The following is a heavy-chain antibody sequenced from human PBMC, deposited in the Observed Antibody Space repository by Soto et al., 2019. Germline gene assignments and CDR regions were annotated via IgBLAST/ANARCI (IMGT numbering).Heavy chain of an antibody. Sequence: SETLSLTCAVYGGSFSGYYWSWIRQPPGKGLEWIGEINHSGSTNYNPSLKSRVTISVDTSKNQFSLKLSSVTAADTAVYYCAAGIQRKGGINWFDAWGQGTLVTVSA. V-gene: IGHV4-34*01. CDR3: AAGIQRKGGINWFDA. J-gene: IGHJ5*02. CDR1: GGSFSGYY. D-gene: IGHD6-13*01. CDR2: INHSGST.